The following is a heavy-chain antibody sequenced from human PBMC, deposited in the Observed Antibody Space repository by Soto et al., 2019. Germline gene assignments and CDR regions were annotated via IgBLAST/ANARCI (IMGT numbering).Heavy chain of an antibody. V-gene: IGHV4-59*01. CDR3: ARVAVVPAAIDYYYYMDV. CDR2: IYYSGST. J-gene: IGHJ6*03. Sequence: SETLSLTCTVSGGSISSYYWSWIRQPPGKGLEWIGYIYYSGSTNYNPSLKSRVTISVDTSKNQFSLKLSSVTAADTAVYYCARVAVVPAAIDYYYYMDVWGKGTTVTVSS. CDR1: GGSISSYY. D-gene: IGHD2-2*01.